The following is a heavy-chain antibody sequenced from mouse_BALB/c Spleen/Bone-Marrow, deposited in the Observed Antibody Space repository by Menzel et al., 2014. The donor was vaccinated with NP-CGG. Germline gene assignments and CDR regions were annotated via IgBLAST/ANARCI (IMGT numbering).Heavy chain of an antibody. CDR1: GYSITSGYF. CDR2: ISYDGSN. J-gene: IGHJ2*01. Sequence: VQLQQSGPGLVKPSQSLSLTCSVTGYSITSGYFWNWIRRFPGNKLEWMGYISYDGSNNYNPSLKNRISITRDTSKNQFFLKLSSVTSEDTATYYCARTYYRYGAYYFDCWGQGTTLTVSS. CDR3: ARTYYRYGAYYFDC. V-gene: IGHV3-6*01. D-gene: IGHD2-14*01.